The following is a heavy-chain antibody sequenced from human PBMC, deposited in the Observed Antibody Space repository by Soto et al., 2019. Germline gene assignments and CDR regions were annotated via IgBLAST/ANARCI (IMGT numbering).Heavy chain of an antibody. CDR3: AHRVLRTVFGLVTTTAIYFDL. V-gene: IGHV2-5*02. J-gene: IGHJ4*02. Sequence: QITLNESGPTVVRPTETLTLTCRFSGFSLTTSGVGVGWVRQSPGKAPEWLALIYWDDDKRYSESLKSRLTITKDTSKKQVVLTVANLDPTDTATYYCAHRVLRTVFGLVTTTAIYFDLWGQGTPVAVSS. D-gene: IGHD3-3*01. CDR2: IYWDDDK. CDR1: GFSLTTSGVG.